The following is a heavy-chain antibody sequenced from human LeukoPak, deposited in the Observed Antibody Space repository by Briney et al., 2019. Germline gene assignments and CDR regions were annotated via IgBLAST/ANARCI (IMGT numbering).Heavy chain of an antibody. V-gene: IGHV1-8*01. CDR1: GYTFTSYD. D-gene: IGHD4-17*01. J-gene: IGHJ6*02. CDR2: MNPNSGNT. Sequence: GASVKVSCKASGYTFTSYDINWVRQATGQGLEWMGWMNPNSGNTGYAQKFQGRVTMTRNTSISTAYMELSSLRSEDTAVYYCARGRYGDYWYYYYGMDVWGQGTPVTVSS. CDR3: ARGRYGDYWYYYYGMDV.